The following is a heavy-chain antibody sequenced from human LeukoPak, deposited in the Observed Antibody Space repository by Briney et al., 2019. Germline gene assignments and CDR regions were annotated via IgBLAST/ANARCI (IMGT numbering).Heavy chain of an antibody. CDR1: GFSLSSHA. D-gene: IGHD3-3*01. CDR2: IRYDGSNK. V-gene: IGHV3-30*02. CDR3: ARPQGVYDFWSALVGNWFDP. Sequence: GGSLRLSWVAVGFSLSSHAMHWVRQAPGKGLEWVAFIRYDGSNKYYADSVKGRFTISRDNSKNTLYLQMNSLRAEDTAVYYCARPQGVYDFWSALVGNWFDPWGQGTLVTVSS. J-gene: IGHJ5*02.